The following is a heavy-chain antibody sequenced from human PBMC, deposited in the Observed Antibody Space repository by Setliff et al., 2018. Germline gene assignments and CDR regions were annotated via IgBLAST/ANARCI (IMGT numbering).Heavy chain of an antibody. J-gene: IGHJ4*02. D-gene: IGHD2-8*01. Sequence: ASVKVSCKASGYTLSNSILSWVRQAPGQGLEWMGWISAYNGKTYFAQKFQDRITLTTDTSTNTGYLELRGLRSDDTAVYYCLRLVRYCTKIACQATSGDEGWGLGTLVTVSS. CDR3: LRLVRYCTKIACQATSGDEG. CDR2: ISAYNGKT. V-gene: IGHV1-18*01. CDR1: GYTLSNSI.